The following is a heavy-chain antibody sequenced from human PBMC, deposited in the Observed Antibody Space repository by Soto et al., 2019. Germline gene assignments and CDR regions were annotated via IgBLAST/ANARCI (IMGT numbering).Heavy chain of an antibody. V-gene: IGHV4-39*01. D-gene: IGHD4-17*01. CDR1: GGSISSSSYY. Sequence: PSETLSLTCTVSGGSISSSSYYWGWIRQPPGKGLEWIGSIYYSGSTYYNPSLKSRVTISVDTSKNQFSLKLSSVTAADTAVYYCATLLTTTVTASFDYWGQGTLLTGSS. CDR2: IYYSGST. CDR3: ATLLTTTVTASFDY. J-gene: IGHJ4*02.